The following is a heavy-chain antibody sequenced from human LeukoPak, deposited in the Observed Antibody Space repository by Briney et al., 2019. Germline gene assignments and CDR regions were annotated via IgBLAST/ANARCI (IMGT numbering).Heavy chain of an antibody. CDR3: ARLVKYYYGSGSPQKFDY. V-gene: IGHV4-39*07. CDR1: GGSISSSSYY. D-gene: IGHD3-10*01. J-gene: IGHJ4*02. CDR2: INHSGST. Sequence: SETLSHTCTVSGGSISSSSYYRSWIRQPPGKGLEWIGEINHSGSTNYNPSLKSRVTISVDTSKNQFSLKLSSVTAADTAVYYCARLVKYYYGSGSPQKFDYWGQGTLVTVSS.